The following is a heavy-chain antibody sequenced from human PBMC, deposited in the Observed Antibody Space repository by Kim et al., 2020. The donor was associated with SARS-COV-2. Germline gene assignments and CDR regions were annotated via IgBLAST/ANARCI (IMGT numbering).Heavy chain of an antibody. D-gene: IGHD1-1*01. CDR3: ARRPWNLSLMNWVDP. V-gene: IGHV5-51*01. J-gene: IGHJ5*02. CDR1: GDKFTDYW. CDR2: IHPGDSDT. Sequence: GESLKISCKVSGDKFTDYWIGWVRRMPGKGLEWVGIIHPGDSDTLYSESFQGQVIMSADTSISTVYLQWISLKASDTGMYYCARRPWNLSLMNWVDPWGQGTLVTVSA.